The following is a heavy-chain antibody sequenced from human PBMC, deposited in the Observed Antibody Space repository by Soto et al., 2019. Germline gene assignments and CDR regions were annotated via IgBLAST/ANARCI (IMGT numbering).Heavy chain of an antibody. Sequence: GASVKVSCKASGYTFTSYYMHWVRQAPGQGLEWMGIINPSGGRASYAQKFQGRVTMTRDTSTSTVYMDLSSLTSEDTAVYYCARYSGFCNGGGCWATGTDDAFDIWGQGTMVTVSS. CDR3: ARYSGFCNGGGCWATGTDDAFDI. CDR2: INPSGGRA. J-gene: IGHJ3*02. D-gene: IGHD2-15*01. CDR1: GYTFTSYY. V-gene: IGHV1-46*03.